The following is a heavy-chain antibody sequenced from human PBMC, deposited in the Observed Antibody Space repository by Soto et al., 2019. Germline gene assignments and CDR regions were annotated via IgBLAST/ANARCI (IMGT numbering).Heavy chain of an antibody. CDR1: GYTFTGYY. V-gene: IGHV1-2*04. Sequence: GASVKVTFKASGYTFTGYYMHWVRQAPGQGLEWMGWINPNSGGTNYAQKFQGWVTMTRDTSISTAYMELSRLRSDDTAVYYCARAGDCGGDCYPPAGYYGMDVWGQGTTVTVSS. J-gene: IGHJ6*02. D-gene: IGHD2-21*02. CDR2: INPNSGGT. CDR3: ARAGDCGGDCYPPAGYYGMDV.